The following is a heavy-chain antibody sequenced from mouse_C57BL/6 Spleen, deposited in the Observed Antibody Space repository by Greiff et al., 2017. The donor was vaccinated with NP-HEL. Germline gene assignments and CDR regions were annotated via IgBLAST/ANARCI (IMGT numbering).Heavy chain of an antibody. D-gene: IGHD1-1*01. CDR1: GYTFTSYG. J-gene: IGHJ3*01. CDR2: IYPRSGNT. CDR3: ARCSSYVVWAY. Sequence: VQLQQSGAELARPGASVKLSCKASGYTFTSYGISWVKQRTGQGLEWIGEIYPRSGNTYYNEQFKGKATLTADKSSSTAYMELRSLTSEDSAVYFCARCSSYVVWAYWGQGTLVTVSA. V-gene: IGHV1-81*01.